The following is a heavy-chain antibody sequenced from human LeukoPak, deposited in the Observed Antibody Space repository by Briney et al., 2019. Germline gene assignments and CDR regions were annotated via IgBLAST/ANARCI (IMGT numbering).Heavy chain of an antibody. CDR3: ASTTVTTFDY. D-gene: IGHD4-17*01. CDR2: INPSGGST. J-gene: IGHJ4*02. CDR1: GYTFTSQY. Sequence: ASVTVSCKASGYTFTSQYIHWVRQAPGQGLEWMGIINPSGGSTSYAQKFQGRVTMTRDTSTSTVYMELTSLRAEDTAVYYCASTTVTTFDYWGQGTLVTVSS. V-gene: IGHV1-46*01.